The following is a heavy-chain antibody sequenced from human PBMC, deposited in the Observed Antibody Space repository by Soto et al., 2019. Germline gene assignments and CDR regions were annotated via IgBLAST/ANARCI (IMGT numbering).Heavy chain of an antibody. CDR1: GFTFNSYA. CDR2: VSAGGDRT. V-gene: IGHV3-23*01. J-gene: IGHJ6*02. Sequence: DVQVLESGGDLVQPGGSLRLSCAASGFTFNSYAMSWVRQAPGKGLEWVSSVSAGGDRTYYSDSVKGPFTISRDNSNNALFLQMNRLRIEDTALYYCARGDRGGSGSPASYYYSGLDVWGQGTTVTVS. CDR3: ARGDRGGSGSPASYYYSGLDV. D-gene: IGHD3-10*01.